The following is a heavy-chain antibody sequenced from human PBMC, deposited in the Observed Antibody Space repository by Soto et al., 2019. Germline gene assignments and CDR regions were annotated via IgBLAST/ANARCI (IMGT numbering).Heavy chain of an antibody. CDR2: ISGSGGTT. J-gene: IGHJ6*02. CDR3: AKDLAIFGVVATPYGMDV. V-gene: IGHV3-23*04. CDR1: GFTFSSYS. Sequence: EVQLVESGGGLVQPGGSLRLSCAASGFTFSSYSMNWVRQAPGKGLEWVSTISGSGGTTYYADSVKGRFTISRDNSKNTLYLQMNSLRAEDTAVYYCAKDLAIFGVVATPYGMDVWGQGTTVTVSS. D-gene: IGHD3-3*01.